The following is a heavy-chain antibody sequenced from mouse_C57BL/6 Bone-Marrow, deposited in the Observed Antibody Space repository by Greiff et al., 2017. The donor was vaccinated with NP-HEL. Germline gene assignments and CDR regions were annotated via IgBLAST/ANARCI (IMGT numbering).Heavy chain of an antibody. Sequence: DVMLVESGGGLVRPKGSLKLSCAASGFSFNTYAMNWVRQAPGKGLEWVARIRSKSNNYATYYADSVKDRFTISRDDSESMLYLQMNNLKTEDTAMYYCVRNYYGSSWAMDYWGQGTSVTVSS. J-gene: IGHJ4*01. CDR3: VRNYYGSSWAMDY. D-gene: IGHD1-1*01. CDR1: GFSFNTYA. V-gene: IGHV10-1*01. CDR2: IRSKSNNYAT.